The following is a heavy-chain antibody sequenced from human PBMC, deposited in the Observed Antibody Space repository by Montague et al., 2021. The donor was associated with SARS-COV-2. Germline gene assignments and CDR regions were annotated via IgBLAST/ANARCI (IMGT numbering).Heavy chain of an antibody. J-gene: IGHJ4*02. CDR3: TAFELERQQQVRDY. V-gene: IGHV3-73*01. D-gene: IGHD6-13*01. Sequence: SLRLSCAASGFTFSGSAMHWVRQASGKGLEWVGRIRSKAKSYATAYAASVRGRFTISRDNSKNTAYLQMNSLKTEDTAVYYCTAFELERQQQVRDYWGQGTLVTVSS. CDR2: IRSKAKSYAT. CDR1: GFTFSGSA.